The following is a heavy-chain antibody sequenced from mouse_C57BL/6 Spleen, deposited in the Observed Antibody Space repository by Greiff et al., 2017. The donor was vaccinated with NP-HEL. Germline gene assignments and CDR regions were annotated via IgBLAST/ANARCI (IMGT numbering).Heavy chain of an antibody. CDR1: GYSFTDYN. J-gene: IGHJ1*03. CDR3: ARGVGLWGDFDV. D-gene: IGHD1-1*01. V-gene: IGHV1-39*01. Sequence: VQLQQSGPELVKPGASVKISCKSSGYSFTDYNMNWVKQSNGKSLEWIGVINPNYGTTSYNQKFKGKATLTVDQASSTAYMQLNSLTSEDSAVYYGARGVGLWGDFDVWGTGTTVTVSS. CDR2: INPNYGTT.